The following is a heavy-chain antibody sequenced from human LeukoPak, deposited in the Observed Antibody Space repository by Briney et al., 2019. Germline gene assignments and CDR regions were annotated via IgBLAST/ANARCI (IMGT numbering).Heavy chain of an antibody. V-gene: IGHV4-39*01. CDR3: ARQPGITMRTIDY. D-gene: IGHD3-22*01. CDR2: IYYSGST. Sequence: SETLSLTCTVSGGSISSSSYYWGWIRQPPGKGLEWIGSIYYSGSTYYNPSLKSRVTISVDTSKNQFSLKLSSVTAADTAVYYCARQPGITMRTIDYWGQGTLVTVSS. J-gene: IGHJ4*02. CDR1: GGSISSSSYY.